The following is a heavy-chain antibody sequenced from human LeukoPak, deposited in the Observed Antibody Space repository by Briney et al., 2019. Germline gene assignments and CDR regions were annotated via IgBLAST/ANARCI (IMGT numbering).Heavy chain of an antibody. Sequence: VASVKVSCKASGYTFTGYYMHWVRQAPGQGLEWLGLINPSGSSTLYAQKFQGRVTMTRDMSTTTDYMELSSLRSEDTAVYYCARDNSVGDVAWWFDPWGQGNLVTVSS. V-gene: IGHV1-46*01. CDR3: ARDNSVGDVAWWFDP. CDR1: GYTFTGYY. D-gene: IGHD1-26*01. CDR2: INPSGSST. J-gene: IGHJ5*02.